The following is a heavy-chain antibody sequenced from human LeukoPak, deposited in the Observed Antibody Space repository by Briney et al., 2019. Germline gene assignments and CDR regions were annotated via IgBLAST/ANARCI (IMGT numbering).Heavy chain of an antibody. CDR2: ISYDGSNK. J-gene: IGHJ6*02. V-gene: IGHV3-30-3*01. D-gene: IGHD2-2*01. CDR3: ARGHCSSTSCYLGGYYYYGMDV. Sequence: GGSLRLSCAASGFTFSSYAMHWVRQAPGKGLEWVAVISYDGSNKYYADSVKDRFTISRDNSKNTLYLQMNSLRAEDTAVYYCARGHCSSTSCYLGGYYYYGMDVWGQGPTVTVSS. CDR1: GFTFSSYA.